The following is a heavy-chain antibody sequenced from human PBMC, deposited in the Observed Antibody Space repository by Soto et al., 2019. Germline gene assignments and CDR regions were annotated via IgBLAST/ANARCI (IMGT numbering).Heavy chain of an antibody. CDR3: ALLRGNYYTKSGSYREKWFDS. J-gene: IGHJ5*01. CDR1: GFSLRNIRRG. D-gene: IGHD3-3*01. CDR2: MFSDDEK. V-gene: IGHV2-26*01. Sequence: QVTLKESGPVLVKPTETLTLTCLVSGFSLRNIRRGVTWIRQPPGKALEWLAHMFSDDEKSYSTSLKNRLPLSYERSKRKLVLTMRPMEHGDTAPYYIALLRGNYYTKSGSYREKWFDSWCQGIMVTVSS.